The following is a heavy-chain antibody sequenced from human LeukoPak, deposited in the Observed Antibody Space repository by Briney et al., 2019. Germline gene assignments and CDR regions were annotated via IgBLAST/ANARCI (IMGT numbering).Heavy chain of an antibody. V-gene: IGHV3-74*01. CDR3: ATRDYTSSKY. CDR1: GFALSSYW. Sequence: GGSLRLSCAASGFALSSYWMHWVRQAPGKGLVWVSDINSDGSTTRYAGSVKGRFTISRDNAKNTLYLEMNSLRAEDTAVYYCATRDYTSSKYWGQGTLVTVSP. J-gene: IGHJ4*02. CDR2: INSDGSTT. D-gene: IGHD2-2*01.